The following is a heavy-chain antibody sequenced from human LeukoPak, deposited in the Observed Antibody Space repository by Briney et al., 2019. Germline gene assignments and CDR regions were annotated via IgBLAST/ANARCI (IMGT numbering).Heavy chain of an antibody. Sequence: GGSLRLSCAASGFTFSSYGMHGVRQAPGKGLEWVAFIRYDGSNKYYADSVKGRFTISRDNCKNTLYLQMNSLRAEDTAVYYCAKAIAAADNYWGQGTLVTVSS. CDR1: GFTFSSYG. V-gene: IGHV3-30*02. J-gene: IGHJ4*02. CDR2: IRYDGSNK. D-gene: IGHD6-13*01. CDR3: AKAIAAADNY.